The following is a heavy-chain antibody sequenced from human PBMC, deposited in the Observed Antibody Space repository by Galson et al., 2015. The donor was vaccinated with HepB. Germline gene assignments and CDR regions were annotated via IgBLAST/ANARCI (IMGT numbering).Heavy chain of an antibody. CDR2: INAGNGNT. D-gene: IGHD2-2*02. V-gene: IGHV1-3*01. CDR3: ARGPGYCSSTSCYTPLDY. CDR1: GYTFTSYA. J-gene: IGHJ4*02. Sequence: SVKVSCKASGYTFTSYAMHWVRQAPGQRLEWMGWINAGNGNTKYSQKFQGRVTITRDTSASTAYMELSSLRSEDTAVYYCARGPGYCSSTSCYTPLDYWGQGTLVTVSS.